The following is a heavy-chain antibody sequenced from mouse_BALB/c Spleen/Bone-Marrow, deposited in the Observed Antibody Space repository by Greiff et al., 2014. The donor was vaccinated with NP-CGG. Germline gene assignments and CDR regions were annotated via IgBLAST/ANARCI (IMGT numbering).Heavy chain of an antibody. CDR3: TRQGSDGYDSREDWYFDV. D-gene: IGHD1-1*01. V-gene: IGHV5-6*01. CDR1: GFTFSSYG. Sequence: EVKLIQSRGHLVRPGGSLRLSCAASGFTFSSYGMSWVRQTPDKGLEWVATISSGGTSTFYPDSVKGRFTISRDNAKNTLYLQMSSLKSEATAMYYCTRQGSDGYDSREDWYFDVWGAGTTVTVSP. CDR2: ISSGGTST. J-gene: IGHJ1*01.